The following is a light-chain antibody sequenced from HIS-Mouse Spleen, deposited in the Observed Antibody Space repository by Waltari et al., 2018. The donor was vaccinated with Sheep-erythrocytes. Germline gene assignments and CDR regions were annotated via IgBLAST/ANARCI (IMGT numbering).Light chain of an antibody. Sequence: AIQMTQSPSSLSASVGARVTITCRASQGIRTDLGWYQQKPGKAPKLLVYAASSLQSGVPSRFSGSGSGTDFTLTISSLQPEDFATYYCLQDYNYPYAFGQGTKLEIK. J-gene: IGKJ2*01. CDR2: AAS. CDR3: LQDYNYPYA. CDR1: QGIRTD. V-gene: IGKV1-6*01.